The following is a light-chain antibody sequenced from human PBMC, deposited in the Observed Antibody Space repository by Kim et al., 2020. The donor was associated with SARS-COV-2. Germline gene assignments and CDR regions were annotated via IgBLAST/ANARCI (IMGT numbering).Light chain of an antibody. J-gene: IGKJ2*01. Sequence: IVLTQSPGTLSLSPGERATLSCRASQSVSSMYLAWYQQKPGQAPRLLIYGASTRATDIPARFSGSGSGTEFTLIISSLQSEDFAVYYCQQYSHWPPYTFGQGTKLEI. CDR2: GAS. V-gene: IGKV3-15*01. CDR1: QSVSSMY. CDR3: QQYSHWPPYT.